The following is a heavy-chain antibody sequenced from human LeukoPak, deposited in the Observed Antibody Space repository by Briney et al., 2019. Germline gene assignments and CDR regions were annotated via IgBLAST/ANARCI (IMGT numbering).Heavy chain of an antibody. CDR2: LNQDGREI. V-gene: IGHV3-7*01. Sequence: GGSLRLSCAASGFTMSDYWLSWVRQAPGKGLEWVANLNQDGREIHYVDSVQGRFTISRDNAKNMVYLQMNSLRVEDTAVYYCAGDFRDGGVPHWFDPWGQGTLVTVSS. CDR1: GFTMSDYW. D-gene: IGHD3-16*01. CDR3: AGDFRDGGVPHWFDP. J-gene: IGHJ5*02.